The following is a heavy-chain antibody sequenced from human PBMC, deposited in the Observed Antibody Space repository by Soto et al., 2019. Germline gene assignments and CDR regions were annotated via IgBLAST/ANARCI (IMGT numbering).Heavy chain of an antibody. J-gene: IGHJ4*02. D-gene: IGHD3-3*01. CDR3: AKVANVGVVVEYFDH. V-gene: IGHV1-69*01. Sequence: QVQLVQSGAEVKQSGSSAKVSCKASGGTFSSYRINWVRQAPGQGLEWVGGIVPIRRTADYAQTVQGRVIITADESARTSYMELRSLRSQDTAVYYCAKVANVGVVVEYFDHWGQGSLVTVSS. CDR2: IVPIRRTA. CDR1: GGTFSSYR.